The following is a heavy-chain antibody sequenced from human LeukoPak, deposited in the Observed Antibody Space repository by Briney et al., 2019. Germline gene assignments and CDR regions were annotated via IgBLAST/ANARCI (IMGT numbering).Heavy chain of an antibody. CDR1: GFTFSSHW. Sequence: GGSLRLSCAASGFTFSSHWMHWVRQAPGKGLVWVSRINSDGSSTSYADSVKGRFTISRDNAKNTLYLQMNSLRVEDTAVYYCAGGPPDGSGSFYPGAYWGQGTLVTVSS. D-gene: IGHD3-10*01. V-gene: IGHV3-74*01. CDR2: INSDGSST. CDR3: AGGPPDGSGSFYPGAY. J-gene: IGHJ4*02.